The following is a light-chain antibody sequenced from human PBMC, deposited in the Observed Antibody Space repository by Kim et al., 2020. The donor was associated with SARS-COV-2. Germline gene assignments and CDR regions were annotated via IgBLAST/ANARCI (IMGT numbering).Light chain of an antibody. J-gene: IGKJ2*02. CDR1: QSISPY. CDR3: QQRINWPRWT. CDR2: DTS. Sequence: SPGERATLSCWASQSISPYLAWYQQKPGQPPRLLIYDTSTRATGIPARFSGSGSGTDFTLTISSLDPEDFALYYCQQRINWPRWTFGQGTKVDIK. V-gene: IGKV3-11*01.